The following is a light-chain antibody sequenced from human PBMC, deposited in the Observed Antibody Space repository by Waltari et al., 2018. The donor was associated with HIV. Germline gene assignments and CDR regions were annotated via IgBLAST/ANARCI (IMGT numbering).Light chain of an antibody. CDR1: SNDIGPYNY. V-gene: IGLV2-8*01. CDR2: EVN. CDR3: SSYAGSGNLLL. Sequence: QSALTQPPAASGSPGQSVIISCTGTSNDIGPYNYVSWYQQHPDKAPRLLIYEVNKRPSGVPGRFSGSKSGNTASLTVSGLQAEDEADYYCSSYAGSGNLLLFGGGTKVTVL. J-gene: IGLJ6*01.